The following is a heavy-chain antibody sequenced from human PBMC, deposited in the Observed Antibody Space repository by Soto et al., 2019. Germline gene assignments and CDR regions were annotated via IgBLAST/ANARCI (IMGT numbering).Heavy chain of an antibody. Sequence: QVQLVQSGAEVKKPGASVKVSCKASVYTFTSYAMHWVRQAPGQRLEWMGWINDGNGNTKYSQKFQGRVTITMDTSASTAYMELSSLRSEDTAVYYCARVVGIAVDDYWGQGTLVTVSS. CDR2: INDGNGNT. CDR3: ARVVGIAVDDY. D-gene: IGHD6-19*01. J-gene: IGHJ4*02. V-gene: IGHV1-3*01. CDR1: VYTFTSYA.